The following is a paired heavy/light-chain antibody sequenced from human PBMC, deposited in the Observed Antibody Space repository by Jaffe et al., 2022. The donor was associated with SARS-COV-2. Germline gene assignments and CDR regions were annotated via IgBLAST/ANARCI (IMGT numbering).Heavy chain of an antibody. D-gene: IGHD6-6*01. CDR1: GGSISSGNYY. V-gene: IGHV4-31*03. CDR3: ARFNRVFISSSGLAFDV. J-gene: IGHJ3*01. CDR2: MFYSGST. Sequence: QVQLQESGPGLVKPSQTLSLTCTVSGGSISSGNYYWSWIRQHPGKGLEWIGYMFYSGSTYYNPSLKSRIIISVDTSKNQLSLKLRSVTAADTAVYFCARFNRVFISSSGLAFDVWGHGTMVTVSS.
Light chain of an antibody. CDR1: SSDVGGYNY. CDR2: EVS. J-gene: IGLJ2*01. Sequence: QSALTQPPSASGSPGQSVTISCTGTSSDVGGYNYVSWYQQRPGKAPKLMIYEVSKRPSGVSDRFSGSKSGNTASLTVSGLQAEDEADYYCSSYVGSNGVLFGGGTKLTVL. CDR3: SSYVGSNGVL. V-gene: IGLV2-8*01.